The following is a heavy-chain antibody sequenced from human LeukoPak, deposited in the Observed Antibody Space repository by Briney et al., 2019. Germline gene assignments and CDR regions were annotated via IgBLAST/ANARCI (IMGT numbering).Heavy chain of an antibody. J-gene: IGHJ4*02. CDR1: GFTFSDYY. D-gene: IGHD4-23*01. CDR2: VSSSGSTI. Sequence: PGGSLRLSCAASGFTFSDYYMSWIRQAPGKGLEWVSYVSSSGSTIYYADSVKGRFTISRDNAKNSLYLQMNSLRAEDTAVYYCARDSVTTVVFFDYWGQGTLVTVSS. CDR3: ARDSVTTVVFFDY. V-gene: IGHV3-11*04.